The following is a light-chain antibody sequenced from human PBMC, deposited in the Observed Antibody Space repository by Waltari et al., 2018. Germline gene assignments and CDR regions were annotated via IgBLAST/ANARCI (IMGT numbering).Light chain of an antibody. CDR1: QSVSSF. CDR2: DAS. CDR3: QQRGNWPLT. J-gene: IGKJ4*01. V-gene: IGKV3-11*01. Sequence: EIVLTQSPATRSLSPGERATLSCRASQSVSSFLGCYQQKPGQAPRLLIYDASNRATSIPASFSGSESGTDFTLTISSLEPEYFAVYYCQQRGNWPLTFGGGTKVEI.